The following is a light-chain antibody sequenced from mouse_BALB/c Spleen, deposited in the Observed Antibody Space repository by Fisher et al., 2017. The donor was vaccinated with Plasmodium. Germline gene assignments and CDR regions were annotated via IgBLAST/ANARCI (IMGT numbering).Light chain of an antibody. V-gene: IGKV1-135*01. Sequence: DIVLTQSPLTLSVTIGQPASISCRSSQSLLNSDGKTYLIWLLQKPGQSPKRLIYLVSKLDSGVPDRFTCSGSVTDFTLKISRVEAEDLGLYYYWQCTHFPRTFGGGTKLE. J-gene: IGKJ1*01. CDR1: QSLLNSDGKTY. CDR3: WQCTHFPRT. CDR2: LVS.